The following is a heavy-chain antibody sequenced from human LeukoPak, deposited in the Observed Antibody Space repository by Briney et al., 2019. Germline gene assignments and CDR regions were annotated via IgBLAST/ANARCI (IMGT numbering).Heavy chain of an antibody. D-gene: IGHD2-2*01. J-gene: IGHJ6*03. Sequence: SETLSLTCTVSGGSISSYYWSWIRQPPGKGLEWIGYIYYSGSTNYNPSLKSRVTISVDTSKNQLSLKLSSVTAADTAVYYCARVWGDIVVVPPYMDVWGKGTTVTVSS. CDR3: ARVWGDIVVVPPYMDV. CDR2: IYYSGST. CDR1: GGSISSYY. V-gene: IGHV4-59*01.